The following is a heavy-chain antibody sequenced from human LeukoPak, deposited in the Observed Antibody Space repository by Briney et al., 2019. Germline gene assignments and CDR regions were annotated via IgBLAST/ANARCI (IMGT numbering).Heavy chain of an antibody. CDR3: ATYDLYYYGSGSYSGPFDY. J-gene: IGHJ4*02. CDR2: ISAYNGNT. V-gene: IGHV1-18*01. Sequence: ASVKVSCKASGYTFTSYGISWVRQAPGQELEWMGWISAYNGNTNYAQKLQGRVTMTTDTSTSTAYMELRSLRSDDTAVYYCATYDLYYYGSGSYSGPFDYWGQGTLVTVSS. D-gene: IGHD3-10*01. CDR1: GYTFTSYG.